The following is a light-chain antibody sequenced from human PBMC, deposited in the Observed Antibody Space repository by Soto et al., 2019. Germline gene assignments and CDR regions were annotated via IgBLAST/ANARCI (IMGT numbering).Light chain of an antibody. Sequence: IQWTQSPSSLSASVGDRVTITCRASQGISSYLAWYQQKPGKAPKLLIYAASTLQSGVPSRFSGSGSGTDFTLTISCLKYEDFATYYCQQYYSFPLTFGQGTRLEIK. CDR1: QGISSY. CDR2: AAS. CDR3: QQYYSFPLT. J-gene: IGKJ5*01. V-gene: IGKV1-9*01.